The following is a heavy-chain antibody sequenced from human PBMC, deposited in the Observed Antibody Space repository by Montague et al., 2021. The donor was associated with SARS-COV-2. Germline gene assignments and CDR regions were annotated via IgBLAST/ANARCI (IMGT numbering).Heavy chain of an antibody. V-gene: IGHV4-59*13. D-gene: IGHD2-15*01. J-gene: IGHJ4*02. CDR1: GGSISSYY. Sequence: SETLSLTCTVSGGSISSYYWSWIWQPPGKGLEWIGYMYYSGSTNYDPSLKSRVTLTVDMSKNQFSLKLSSVTVADTAVYYCAKDFDFWGQGTLVTVSS. CDR2: MYYSGST. CDR3: AKDFDF.